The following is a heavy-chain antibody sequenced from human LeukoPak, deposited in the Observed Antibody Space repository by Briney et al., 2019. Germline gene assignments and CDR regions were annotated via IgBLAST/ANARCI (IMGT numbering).Heavy chain of an antibody. CDR2: LFYNGST. D-gene: IGHD3-10*01. CDR1: GGSISSDFDY. CDR3: ARASYYSGSGGYSQVDP. J-gene: IGHJ5*02. Sequence: SETLSLTCTVSGGSISSDFDYWGWIRQPQGKGREWIGNLFYNGSTYYNPSLTSRLTIPLDRPIHQLSLRLSPVTAAHTALYYCARASYYSGSGGYSQVDPWGQATLLTVS. V-gene: IGHV4-39*02.